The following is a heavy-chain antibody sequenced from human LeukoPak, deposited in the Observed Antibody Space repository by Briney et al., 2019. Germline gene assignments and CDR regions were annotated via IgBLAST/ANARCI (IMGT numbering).Heavy chain of an antibody. J-gene: IGHJ6*03. CDR3: ARRARVRMVYFYYFMDI. CDR1: GFTFSSYG. V-gene: IGHV3-23*01. CDR2: ISDSPDIT. D-gene: IGHD2-8*01. Sequence: QPGGSLRLSCVASGFTFSSYGMHWVRQAPGKGLEWLSLISDSPDITYYTDSVKGRFTISRSNSNNTVYLQMNNLRAEDTAVYYCARRARVRMVYFYYFMDIWGKGTTVTVSS.